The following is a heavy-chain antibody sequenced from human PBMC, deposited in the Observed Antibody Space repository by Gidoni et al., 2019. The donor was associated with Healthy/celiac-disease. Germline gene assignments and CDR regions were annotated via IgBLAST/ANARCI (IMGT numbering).Heavy chain of an antibody. CDR3: TRHRGSYYYDSSGSYLGAFDI. V-gene: IGHV3-73*01. Sequence: EVQLVESGGGLVQPGGSLKLSCAASGFPFSGSAMHWVRQASGKGLEWVGRIRSKANSYATAYAASVKGRFTISRDDSKNTAYLQMNSLKTEDTAVYYCTRHRGSYYYDSSGSYLGAFDIWGQGTMVTVSS. J-gene: IGHJ3*02. CDR1: GFPFSGSA. D-gene: IGHD3-22*01. CDR2: IRSKANSYAT.